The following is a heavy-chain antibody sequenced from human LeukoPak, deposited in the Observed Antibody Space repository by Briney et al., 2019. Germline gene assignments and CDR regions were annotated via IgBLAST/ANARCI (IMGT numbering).Heavy chain of an antibody. Sequence: PGGSLRLSCAASGFTVGNNQMTWVRQASGKGLERVSLVYSGGTTRYADSVKGRFTISRDNSKNTVYLQMNSLRAEDAAVYYCATGSPGIAAAAGARNYWGQGTLVTVSS. CDR1: GFTVGNNQ. V-gene: IGHV3-66*01. CDR3: ATGSPGIAAAAGARNY. CDR2: VYSGGTT. D-gene: IGHD6-25*01. J-gene: IGHJ4*02.